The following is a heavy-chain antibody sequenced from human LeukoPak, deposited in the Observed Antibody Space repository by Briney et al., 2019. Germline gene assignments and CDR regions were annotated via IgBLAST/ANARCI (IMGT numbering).Heavy chain of an antibody. V-gene: IGHV3-21*06. CDR3: ARDTYDILTGYYKWAFDM. D-gene: IGHD3-9*01. CDR2: ISSSSSYI. CDR1: GFTFSSYT. Sequence: KPGGSLRLSCAASGFTFSSYTMNWVSQAPGKGLEWVSSISSSSSYIYYADSVKVRFTISRDNAKNSLYLQMNSLRAEDTAVYYCARDTYDILTGYYKWAFDMWGQGTMVTVSS. J-gene: IGHJ3*02.